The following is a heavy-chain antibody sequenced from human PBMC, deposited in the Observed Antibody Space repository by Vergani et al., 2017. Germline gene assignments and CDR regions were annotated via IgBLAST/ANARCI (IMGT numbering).Heavy chain of an antibody. D-gene: IGHD3-9*01. CDR3: ARDRGYDILTGYYYYYYDGMDV. CDR2: IKQDGSEQ. Sequence: EVQLLESGGGLVQPGGSLRLSCAASGFTFSSYWMSWVRQAPGKGLEWVANIKQDGSEQYYVDSVKGRFTISRDNAKNSLYLQMNSLRAEDTAVYYCARDRGYDILTGYYYYYYDGMDVWGQGTTVTVSS. J-gene: IGHJ6*02. V-gene: IGHV3-7*04. CDR1: GFTFSSYW.